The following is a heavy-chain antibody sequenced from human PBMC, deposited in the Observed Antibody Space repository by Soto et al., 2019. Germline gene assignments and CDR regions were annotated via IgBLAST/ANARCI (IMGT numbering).Heavy chain of an antibody. D-gene: IGHD5-18*01. CDR3: AREPSGYSYSFFDY. J-gene: IGHJ4*02. CDR1: GFTVSSNY. Sequence: GGSLRLSCAASGFTVSSNYMSWVRQAPGKGLEWVSVIYSDGSTHYADSVKGRFTVSRDNSKNTLYLQMNSLRPEDTAVYYCAREPSGYSYSFFDYWGQGTLVTVSS. V-gene: IGHV3-66*01. CDR2: IYSDGST.